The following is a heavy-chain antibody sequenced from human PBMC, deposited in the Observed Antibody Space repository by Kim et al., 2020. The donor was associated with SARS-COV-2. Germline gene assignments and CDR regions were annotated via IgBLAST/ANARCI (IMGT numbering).Heavy chain of an antibody. V-gene: IGHV4-59*13. D-gene: IGHD2-15*01. CDR1: GGSISSYY. Sequence: SETLSLTCAVSGGSISSYYWTWIRQPRGKGLEWIGNIYYSGTTNYNPSLKSRVTISVDTSKNQFSLNLTSVTAADTAVYYCAGFCSGGSCPDHWGQGTLVTVSS. CDR3: AGFCSGGSCPDH. J-gene: IGHJ4*02. CDR2: IYYSGTT.